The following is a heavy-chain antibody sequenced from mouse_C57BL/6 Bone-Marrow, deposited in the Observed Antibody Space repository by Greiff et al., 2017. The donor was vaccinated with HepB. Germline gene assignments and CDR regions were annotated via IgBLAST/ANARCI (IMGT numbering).Heavy chain of an antibody. CDR3: ARDGILRYPAWFAY. D-gene: IGHD1-1*01. J-gene: IGHJ3*01. V-gene: IGHV1-50*01. Sequence: VQLQQPGAELVKPGASVKLSCKASGYTFTSYWMQWVKQRPGQGLEWIGENDPSDSYTNYNQKFKGKATLTVDTSSSTAYMQLSSLTSEDSAVYYCARDGILRYPAWFAYWGQGTLVTVSA. CDR1: GYTFTSYW. CDR2: NDPSDSYT.